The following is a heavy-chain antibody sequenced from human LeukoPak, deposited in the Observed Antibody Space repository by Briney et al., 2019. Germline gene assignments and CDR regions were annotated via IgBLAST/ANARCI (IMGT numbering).Heavy chain of an antibody. CDR3: ARGPEGGCTNGVCSNYYYYYMDV. D-gene: IGHD2-8*01. Sequence: GASVKVSCKASGYTFTSYDINWVRQATGQGLEWMGWMNPNSGNTGYAQKFQGRVTMTRDTSISTAYMELSRLRSDDTAVYYCARGPEGGCTNGVCSNYYYYYMDVWGKGTTVTVSS. CDR1: GYTFTSYD. J-gene: IGHJ6*03. V-gene: IGHV1-8*01. CDR2: MNPNSGNT.